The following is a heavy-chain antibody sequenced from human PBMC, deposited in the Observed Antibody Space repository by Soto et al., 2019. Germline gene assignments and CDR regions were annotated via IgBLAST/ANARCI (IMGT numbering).Heavy chain of an antibody. D-gene: IGHD3-3*01. J-gene: IGHJ4*02. CDR1: GFTFSSYG. CDR3: AKELRFLEWLLFVDGGFSVDY. V-gene: IGHV3-30*18. Sequence: QVQLVESGGGVVQPGRSLRLSCAASGFTFSSYGMHWVRQAPGKGLEWVAVISYDGSNKYYADSVKVRFTISRDNSKNTLYLQMNSLRAEDTAVYYCAKELRFLEWLLFVDGGFSVDYWGQGTLVTVSS. CDR2: ISYDGSNK.